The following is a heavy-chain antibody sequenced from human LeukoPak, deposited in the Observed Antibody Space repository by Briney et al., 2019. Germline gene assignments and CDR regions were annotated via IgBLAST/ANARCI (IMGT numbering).Heavy chain of an antibody. CDR2: TYYSGST. CDR1: GGSISSYY. CDR3: ARAFGGITIFGVVTLNWFDP. D-gene: IGHD3-3*01. J-gene: IGHJ5*02. V-gene: IGHV4-59*01. Sequence: SSETLSLTCTVSGGSISSYYWSWIRQPPGKGLEWIGYTYYSGSTNYNPSLKSRVTISVDTSKNQFSLKLSSVTAADTAVYYCARAFGGITIFGVVTLNWFDPWGQGTLVTVSS.